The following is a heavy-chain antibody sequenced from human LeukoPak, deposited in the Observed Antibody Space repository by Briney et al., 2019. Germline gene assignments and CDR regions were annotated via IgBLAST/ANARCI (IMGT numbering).Heavy chain of an antibody. CDR1: GDSISSYY. V-gene: IGHV4-4*07. CDR3: ARGGATMVRGVHGY. J-gene: IGHJ4*02. CDR2: IYSTGST. D-gene: IGHD3-10*01. Sequence: SETLSLTCTVSGDSISSYYWSWIRQSAGKGLEWIGRIYSTGSTDYNPSLESRVTMSVDTSKNQFSLTLSSVTAADTAVYYCARGGATMVRGVHGYWGQGTLVTVSS.